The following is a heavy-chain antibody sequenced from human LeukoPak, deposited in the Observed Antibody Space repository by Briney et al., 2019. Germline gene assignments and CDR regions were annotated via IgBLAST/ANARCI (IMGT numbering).Heavy chain of an antibody. Sequence: SVKVSCKASGFAFTSSAMQWVRQARGQRLEWIGWIVVGSGNTNYAQKFQERVTITRDMSTSTAYMELSSLRSEDTAVYYCAAKYYDILTGYYDYWGQGTLVTVSS. CDR2: IVVGSGNT. V-gene: IGHV1-58*02. CDR1: GFAFTSSA. CDR3: AAKYYDILTGYYDY. D-gene: IGHD3-9*01. J-gene: IGHJ4*02.